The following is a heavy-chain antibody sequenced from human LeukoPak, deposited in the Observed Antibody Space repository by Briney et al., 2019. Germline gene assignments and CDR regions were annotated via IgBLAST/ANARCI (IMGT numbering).Heavy chain of an antibody. CDR3: AREVAAAVVTHFDF. Sequence: GGSPRLSCAASGFTFTSHWMSWVRQAPGKGLEWVANIKQDGSEEYYVDSVKGRFIISRDNAKKSLYLQMNSLRAEDTAVYYCAREVAAAVVTHFDFWGQGTLVTVSS. CDR1: GFTFTSHW. CDR2: IKQDGSEE. V-gene: IGHV3-7*04. D-gene: IGHD5-18*01. J-gene: IGHJ4*02.